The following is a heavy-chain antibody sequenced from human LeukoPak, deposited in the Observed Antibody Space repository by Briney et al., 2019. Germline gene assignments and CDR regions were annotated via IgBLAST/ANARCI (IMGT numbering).Heavy chain of an antibody. D-gene: IGHD3-10*01. J-gene: IGHJ4*02. CDR1: GYTFTGYY. CDR3: ARAGGFGELSGFDFDY. V-gene: IGHV1-2*02. Sequence: ASVKVSCKASGYTFTGYYMHWVRQAPGQGLEWMGWINPNSGGTNYAQKFQGRVTMTRDTSISTAYMELSRLRSDDTAVYYCARAGGFGELSGFDFDYWGQGTLVTVSS. CDR2: INPNSGGT.